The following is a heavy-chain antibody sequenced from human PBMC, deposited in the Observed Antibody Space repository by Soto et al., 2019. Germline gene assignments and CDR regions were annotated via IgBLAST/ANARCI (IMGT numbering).Heavy chain of an antibody. CDR1: GFTFSDYY. D-gene: IGHD2-2*01. CDR2: ISSSGSTI. Sequence: GGSLRLSCAASGFTFSDYYMSWIRQAPGKGLEWVSYISSSGSTIYYADSVKGRFTISRDNAKNSLYLQMNSLRAEDTAVYYCARDAAYCSSTSCYERYYYYYGKDVWGQGTTVTVSS. V-gene: IGHV3-11*01. J-gene: IGHJ6*02. CDR3: ARDAAYCSSTSCYERYYYYYGKDV.